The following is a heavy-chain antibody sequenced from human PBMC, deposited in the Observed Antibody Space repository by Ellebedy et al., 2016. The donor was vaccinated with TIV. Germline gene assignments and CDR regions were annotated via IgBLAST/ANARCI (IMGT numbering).Heavy chain of an antibody. CDR2: ISGSGGST. V-gene: IGHV3-23*01. CDR1: GFTFSSYA. D-gene: IGHD6-6*01. J-gene: IGHJ4*02. Sequence: GGSLRLSXAASGFTFSSYAMSWVRQAPGKGLEWVSAISGSGGSTYYADSVKGRFTISRDNSKNTLYLQMNSLRAEDTAVYYCARDLGQLAARFFDYWGQGTLVTVSS. CDR3: ARDLGQLAARFFDY.